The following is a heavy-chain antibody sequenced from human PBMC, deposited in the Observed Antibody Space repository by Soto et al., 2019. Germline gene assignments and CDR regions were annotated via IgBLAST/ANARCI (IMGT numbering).Heavy chain of an antibody. D-gene: IGHD5-18*01. CDR3: ARMESFGSLNWFDP. CDR2: MNPGSGDT. V-gene: IGHV1-8*01. Sequence: QVQLVQSGAEVKKPGASVKVSCKASGYTFTNNDVTWVRQATGQGLEWMGWMNPGSGDTGYAHKFQGRGTMTRDIGIATASMELTGLTSEDTAIYYCARMESFGSLNWFDPWGQGTLVTFSS. CDR1: GYTFTNND. J-gene: IGHJ5*02.